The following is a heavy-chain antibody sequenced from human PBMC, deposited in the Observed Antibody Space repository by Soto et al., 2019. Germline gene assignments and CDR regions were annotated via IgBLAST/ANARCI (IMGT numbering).Heavy chain of an antibody. V-gene: IGHV4-39*01. J-gene: IGHJ4*02. CDR3: ARNTWITFGGVIVRYFDY. D-gene: IGHD3-16*02. CDR2: IYYSGST. Sequence: PSETLSLTCTVSGGSISSSSYYWGWIRQPPGKGLEWIGSIYYSGSTYYNPSLKSRVTISVDTSKNQFSLKLSSVTAADTAVYYCARNTWITFGGVIVRYFDYWGQGTLVTVSS. CDR1: GGSISSSSYY.